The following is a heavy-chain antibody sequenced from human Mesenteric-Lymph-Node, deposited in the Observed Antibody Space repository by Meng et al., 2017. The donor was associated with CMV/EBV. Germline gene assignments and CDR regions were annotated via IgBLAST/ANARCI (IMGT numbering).Heavy chain of an antibody. CDR2: MSPGSGNT. J-gene: IGHJ4*02. D-gene: IGHD3-22*01. Sequence: KVSCKAAGYMFTTYDANWVRQTTGQGLEWMGWMSPGSGNTGYAQKFQGRVIMTRDTSTSTHYMELSSLTSEDTAVYYCARGVVAGVDYWGQGTLVTVSS. CDR3: ARGVVAGVDY. V-gene: IGHV1-8*01. CDR1: GYMFTTYD.